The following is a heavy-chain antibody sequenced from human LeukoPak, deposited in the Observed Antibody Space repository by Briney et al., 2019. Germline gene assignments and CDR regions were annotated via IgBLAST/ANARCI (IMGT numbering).Heavy chain of an antibody. V-gene: IGHV3-74*01. Sequence: GGSLRLSCAASGFTVSSNYMSWVRQAPGKGLVWVSRINSDGSSTSYADSVKGRFTISRDNAKNTLYLQMNSLRAEDTAVYYCATRTGQLDYWGQGTLVTVSS. CDR3: ATRTGQLDY. D-gene: IGHD7-27*01. CDR1: GFTVSSNY. CDR2: INSDGSST. J-gene: IGHJ4*02.